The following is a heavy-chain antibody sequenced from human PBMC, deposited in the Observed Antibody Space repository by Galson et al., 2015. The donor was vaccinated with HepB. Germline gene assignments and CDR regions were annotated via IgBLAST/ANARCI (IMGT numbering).Heavy chain of an antibody. CDR2: ISAYNGNT. D-gene: IGHD4-17*01. J-gene: IGHJ4*02. V-gene: IGHV1-18*01. Sequence: QSGAEVKKPGASVKVSCTASGYTFPSYGISWVRQAPGQGLEWMGWISAYNGNTNYAQKLQGRVTMTTDTSTSTAYMELRSLRSDDTAVYYCAFSHVLEPIGTAVTRFDYWGQGTLVTVSS. CDR1: GYTFPSYG. CDR3: AFSHVLEPIGTAVTRFDY.